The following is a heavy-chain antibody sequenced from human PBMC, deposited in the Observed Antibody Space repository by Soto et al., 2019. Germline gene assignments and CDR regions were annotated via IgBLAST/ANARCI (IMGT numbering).Heavy chain of an antibody. CDR1: GFAFSRYW. CDR3: ARVNDPDDY. CDR2: INDVATRT. D-gene: IGHD1-1*01. Sequence: EVHLVESGGGLVKPGGSLRLSCAASGFAFSRYWMPWVRQAPGGGLMWVSRINDVATRTHYADSVKGRFTISRDNAKNPVYLHIDSLIAKDTSLYYCARVNDPDDYWGQGTLVIVSS. J-gene: IGHJ4*02. V-gene: IGHV3-74*01.